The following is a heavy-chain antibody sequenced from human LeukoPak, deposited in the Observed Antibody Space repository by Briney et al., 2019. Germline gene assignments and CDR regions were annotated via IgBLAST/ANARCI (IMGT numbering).Heavy chain of an antibody. CDR2: IQEDGSET. Sequence: GGSLRLSCAASGFALSSHWMTWVRQAPGRGLEWVANIQEDGSETFYGDSVKGRFTISRDNAENSLNLQMHNLRPEDTAMYYCARPLFGAISPGYWRQGTMVTVPS. J-gene: IGHJ4*02. V-gene: IGHV3-7*01. D-gene: IGHD3-10*01. CDR1: GFALSSHW. CDR3: ARPLFGAISPGY.